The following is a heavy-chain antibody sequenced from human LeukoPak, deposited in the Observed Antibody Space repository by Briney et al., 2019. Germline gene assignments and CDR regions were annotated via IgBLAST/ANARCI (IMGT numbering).Heavy chain of an antibody. CDR2: IYYSGST. CDR3: ARGEWELDAFDI. D-gene: IGHD1-26*01. Sequence: SETLSLTCTVSGGSISSYYWSWIRQPPGKGLEWVGYIYYSGSTNYNPALKSRVTISVDTSKNQFSLKLSSVTAADTAVYYCARGEWELDAFDIWGQGTMVTVSS. V-gene: IGHV4-59*01. CDR1: GGSISSYY. J-gene: IGHJ3*02.